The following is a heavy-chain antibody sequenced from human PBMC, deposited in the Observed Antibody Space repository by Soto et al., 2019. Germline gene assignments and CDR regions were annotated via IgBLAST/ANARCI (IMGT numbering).Heavy chain of an antibody. CDR2: IYYSGST. D-gene: IGHD5-12*01. V-gene: IGHV4-59*01. CDR1: GGSISSYY. J-gene: IGHJ5*02. Sequence: QVQLQESGPRLVKPSETLSLTCTVSGGSISSYYWSWIRQPPGKGLEWIGYIYYSGSTNYNPSLMSRVTISVDTPTNQFSLQLTSVAAADTAVYYCARGVATIGPWGQGTLGTDSS. CDR3: ARGVATIGP.